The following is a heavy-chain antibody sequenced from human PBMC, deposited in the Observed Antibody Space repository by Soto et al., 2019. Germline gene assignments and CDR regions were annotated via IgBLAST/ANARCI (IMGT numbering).Heavy chain of an antibody. CDR2: INHSGST. D-gene: IGHD5-12*01. CDR1: GGSFSGYY. J-gene: IGHJ4*02. V-gene: IGHV4-34*01. CDR3: ARASIWWLRYYFDY. Sequence: LSLTCAVYGGSFSGYYWSWIRQPPGKGLEWIGEINHSGSTNYNPSLKSRVTISVDTSKNQFSLKLSSVTAADTAVYYCARASIWWLRYYFDYWGQGTLVTVSS.